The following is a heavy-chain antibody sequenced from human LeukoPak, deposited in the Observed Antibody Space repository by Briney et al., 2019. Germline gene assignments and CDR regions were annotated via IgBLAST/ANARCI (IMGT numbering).Heavy chain of an antibody. CDR2: INPNTGGT. V-gene: IGHV1-2*02. CDR3: ARSSGWFHAFDI. CDR1: GYTFTSNY. J-gene: IGHJ3*02. D-gene: IGHD6-19*01. Sequence: ASVKVSCKAFGYTFTSNYMHWVRQAPGQGLEWMGWINPNTGGTKYAQKFQGRVTMTRDTSISTAYMELSRLRSDDTAVYYCARSSGWFHAFDIWGQGTMVTVSS.